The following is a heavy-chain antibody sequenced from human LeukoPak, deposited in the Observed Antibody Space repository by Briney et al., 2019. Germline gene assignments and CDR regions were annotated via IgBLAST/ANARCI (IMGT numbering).Heavy chain of an antibody. CDR3: TQGAGWLIDY. J-gene: IGHJ4*02. CDR2: IYYSGST. Sequence: SETLSLTCTVSGGSISSSSYYWGWIRQPPGKGLEWIGSIYYSGSTYYNPSLKSRVTISVDTSRNQFSLRLSSVTAADTAVYYCTQGAGWLIDYWGQGILVSVSS. V-gene: IGHV4-39*07. CDR1: GGSISSSSYY. D-gene: IGHD3-16*01.